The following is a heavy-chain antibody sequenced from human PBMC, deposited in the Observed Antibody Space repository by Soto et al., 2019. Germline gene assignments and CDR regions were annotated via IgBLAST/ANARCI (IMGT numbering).Heavy chain of an antibody. CDR2: ISAYNGNT. V-gene: IGHV1-18*04. Sequence: QVQLVQSGAEVKKPGASVKVSCKASGYTFTSYGISWVRQAPGQGLEWMGWISAYNGNTNYAQKLQGRVTMTTDTSTSTAYMELRSLRSDDTAVYYCAGEFDFWSGTWDYYYYGMDVWGQGTTVTVSS. D-gene: IGHD3-3*01. CDR1: GYTFTSYG. CDR3: AGEFDFWSGTWDYYYYGMDV. J-gene: IGHJ6*02.